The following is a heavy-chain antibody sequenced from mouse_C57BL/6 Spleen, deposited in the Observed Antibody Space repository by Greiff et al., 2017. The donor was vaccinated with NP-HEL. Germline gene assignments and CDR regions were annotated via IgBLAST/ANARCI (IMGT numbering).Heavy chain of an antibody. J-gene: IGHJ3*01. V-gene: IGHV1-19*01. Sequence: EVQLQQSGPVLVKPGASVKMSCKASGYTFTDYYMNWVKQSHGKSLEWIGVINPYNGGTSYNQKFKGKATLTVDKSSSTAYMELNSLTSEDSAVYYCARGSFSFAYWGQGTLVTVSA. CDR3: ARGSFSFAY. CDR1: GYTFTDYY. CDR2: INPYNGGT.